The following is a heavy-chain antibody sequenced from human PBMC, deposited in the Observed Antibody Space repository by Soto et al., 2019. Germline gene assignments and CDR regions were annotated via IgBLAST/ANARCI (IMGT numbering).Heavy chain of an antibody. CDR2: IYSGGYT. CDR3: ARTPGGGGY. D-gene: IGHD3-10*01. V-gene: IGHV3-53*01. J-gene: IGHJ4*02. Sequence: EVQLVESGGGLIQPGGSLRLSCAVSGFTVSNNYMSWVRQAPGKGLEGVSVIYSGGYTAYGDSVKGRFTISRDNSKHTLFLKKNTPGAADPAVFFCARTPGGGGYWGQGTLVTVSS. CDR1: GFTVSNNY.